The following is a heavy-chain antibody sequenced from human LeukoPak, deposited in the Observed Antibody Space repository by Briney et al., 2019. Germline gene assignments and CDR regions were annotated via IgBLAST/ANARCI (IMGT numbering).Heavy chain of an antibody. CDR1: GFTFTDYD. Sequence: PGGSLRLSCAASGFTFTDYDMPWVRQVIGKGLEWVSAIGIRGDTHYSGSVKGRFTISRENAESSLYLQMNSLRAEDTAVYYCARGGIQVSGIDEFDYWGQGTLVTVSS. J-gene: IGHJ4*02. CDR2: IGIRGDT. V-gene: IGHV3-13*01. CDR3: ARGGIQVSGIDEFDY. D-gene: IGHD6-19*01.